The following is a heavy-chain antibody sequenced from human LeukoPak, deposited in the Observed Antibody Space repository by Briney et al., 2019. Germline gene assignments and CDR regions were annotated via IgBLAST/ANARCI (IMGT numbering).Heavy chain of an antibody. CDR1: GFTFSSYG. J-gene: IGHJ5*02. Sequence: GGTLRLSCAASGFTFSSYGMSWVRQAPGKGLEWVSAISGSGGSTYYADSVKGRFTISRDNSKNTLYLQMNSLRAEDTAVYYCTKGFYGSSGTWGQGTLVTVSS. V-gene: IGHV3-23*01. CDR3: TKGFYGSSGT. D-gene: IGHD3-10*01. CDR2: ISGSGGST.